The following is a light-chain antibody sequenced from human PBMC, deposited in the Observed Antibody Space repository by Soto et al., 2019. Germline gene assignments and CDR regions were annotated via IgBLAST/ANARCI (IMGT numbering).Light chain of an antibody. CDR3: AAWDDSLNGCV. V-gene: IGLV1-44*01. CDR2: GNN. CDR1: NSNIGTNT. J-gene: IGLJ3*02. Sequence: QAVVTQPPSASGTPVQTVAISCSGSNSNIGTNTVNWYQQFPGTAPKLLIYGNNQRPSGVPDRFYGSKSDTSSSLAISGLLSEDESDYYGAAWDDSLNGCVFGGGTQLTGL.